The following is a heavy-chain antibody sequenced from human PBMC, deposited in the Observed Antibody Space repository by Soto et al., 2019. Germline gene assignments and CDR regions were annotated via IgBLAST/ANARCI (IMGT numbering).Heavy chain of an antibody. CDR3: ARGIEGWYQGRYYYGMDV. CDR2: IYYSGST. J-gene: IGHJ6*02. V-gene: IGHV4-61*01. CDR1: GGSVSSGSYY. Sequence: QVQLQESGPGLVKPSETLSLTCTVSGGSVSSGSYYWSWIRQPPGKGLEWIGYIYYSGSTNYNPSAKSLVSIPVDTSKSQFSLKLSSVTAADTAVYYCARGIEGWYQGRYYYGMDVWGQGTTVPVSS. D-gene: IGHD6-19*01.